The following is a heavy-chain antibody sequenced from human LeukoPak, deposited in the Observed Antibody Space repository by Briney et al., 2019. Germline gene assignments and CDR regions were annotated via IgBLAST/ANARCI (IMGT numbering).Heavy chain of an antibody. CDR2: ISSSGSST. CDR1: GFTFNNYA. D-gene: IGHD4-17*01. J-gene: IGHJ4*02. CDR3: ARGAYGDYDY. V-gene: IGHV3-23*01. Sequence: PGGSLRPSCAASGFTFNNYAMSWVRQAPGKGLEWVSAISSSGSSTYYADSVKGRFTISRDNSKNTLYLQINSLRAEDTAAYYCARGAYGDYDYWGQGTLVTVSS.